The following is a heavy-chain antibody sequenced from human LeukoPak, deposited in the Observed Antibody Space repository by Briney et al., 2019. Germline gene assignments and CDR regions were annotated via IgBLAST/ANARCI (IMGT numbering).Heavy chain of an antibody. J-gene: IGHJ4*02. CDR1: GFTFNTYW. V-gene: IGHV3-7*01. CDR3: LRSGGY. CDR2: IKPDESEK. Sequence: GRSLRLSCAASGFTFNTYWMNWVRQAPGKGLEWVANIKPDESEKYFVDSVKGRFTISRDNAKNSLYLQMNSLRAEDTAVYYCLRSGGYWGQGTPVTVSS. D-gene: IGHD1-26*01.